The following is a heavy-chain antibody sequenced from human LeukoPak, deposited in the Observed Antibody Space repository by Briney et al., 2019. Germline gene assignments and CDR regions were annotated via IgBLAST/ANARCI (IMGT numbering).Heavy chain of an antibody. V-gene: IGHV4-34*01. CDR2: INHSGST. CDR3: ATHSSYGSGSYYPGPLRY. D-gene: IGHD3-10*01. CDR1: GGSFSGYY. Sequence: SETLSLTCAVYGGSFSGYYWSWIRQPPGKGLEWIGEINHSGSTNYNPSLKSRVTISVVTSKNQFSLKLSSVTAADTAVYYCATHSSYGSGSYYPGPLRYWGQGTLVTVSS. J-gene: IGHJ4*02.